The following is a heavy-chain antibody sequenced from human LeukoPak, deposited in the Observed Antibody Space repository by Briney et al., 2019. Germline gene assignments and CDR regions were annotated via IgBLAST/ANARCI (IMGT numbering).Heavy chain of an antibody. Sequence: ASVKVSCRASETFSSHAITWVRQAPGQGLEWMGRIIPIVDLVNSAQKFQGRVTFTADKSTTTAYMELSSLRSEDTAVYYCAKAEEDRSGCFCGGYWGQGTLITVSS. CDR3: AKAEEDRSGCFCGGY. CDR2: IIPIVDLV. CDR1: ETFSSHA. D-gene: IGHD3-10*01. V-gene: IGHV1-69*04. J-gene: IGHJ4*02.